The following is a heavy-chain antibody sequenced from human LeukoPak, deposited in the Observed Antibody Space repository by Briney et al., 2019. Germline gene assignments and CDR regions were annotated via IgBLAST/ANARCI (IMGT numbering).Heavy chain of an antibody. D-gene: IGHD3-10*01. CDR2: INHSGST. CDR3: ASEVRAGSYYKVY. Sequence: SETLSLTCAVYGGSFSGYYWSWIRQPPGKGLEWIGEINHSGSTNYNPSLKSRVTISVDTSKNQFSLKLSSVTAADTAVYYCASEVRAGSYYKVYWGQGTLVTVSS. J-gene: IGHJ4*02. CDR1: GGSFSGYY. V-gene: IGHV4-34*01.